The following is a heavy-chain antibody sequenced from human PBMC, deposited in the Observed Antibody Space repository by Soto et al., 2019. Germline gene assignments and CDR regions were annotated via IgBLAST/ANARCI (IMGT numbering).Heavy chain of an antibody. J-gene: IGHJ5*02. V-gene: IGHV3-7*01. Sequence: EVQLVESGGGLVQPGGSLRLSCAASGFTFSSYWMSWVRQAPGKGLEWVANIKQDGSEKYYVDSVKGRFTISRDNAKNSLYLQMNSLRAEDTAVYYCARDLPADGDYPNWFDPWGPGTLVTVSS. D-gene: IGHD4-17*01. CDR3: ARDLPADGDYPNWFDP. CDR1: GFTFSSYW. CDR2: IKQDGSEK.